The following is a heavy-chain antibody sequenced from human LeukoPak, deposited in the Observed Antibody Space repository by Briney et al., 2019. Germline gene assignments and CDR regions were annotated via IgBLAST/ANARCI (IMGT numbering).Heavy chain of an antibody. J-gene: IGHJ4*02. V-gene: IGHV3-64D*09. D-gene: IGHD2-15*01. CDR2: ITSDGGGT. Sequence: GGSLRLSCSASGFPFCSYGMHWVRQAPGKGLKFVSSITSDGGGTYYADSVKGRFSISRHNAKNTLYLQMASLRAEDTALYYCAALDATDVDYWGQGTLVTVSS. CDR1: GFPFCSYG. CDR3: AALDATDVDY.